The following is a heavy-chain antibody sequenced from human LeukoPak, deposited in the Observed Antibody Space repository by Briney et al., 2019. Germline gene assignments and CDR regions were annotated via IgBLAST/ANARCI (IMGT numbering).Heavy chain of an antibody. CDR1: GGTFSSYA. CDR2: IIAIFGTA. V-gene: IGHV1-69*05. CDR3: ARDPQVSTPSGYDLYWFYP. D-gene: IGHD3-22*01. J-gene: IGHJ5*02. Sequence: SVKVSCKASGGTFSSYAISWVRQAPGQGLEWMGRIIAIFGTANYAQKFQGRVTITTDESTSTAYMELSSLRSEDTAVYYCARDPQVSTPSGYDLYWFYPWGQGTLVTVTS.